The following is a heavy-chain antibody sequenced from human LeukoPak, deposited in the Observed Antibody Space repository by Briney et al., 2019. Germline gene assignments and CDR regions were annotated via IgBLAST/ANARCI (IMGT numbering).Heavy chain of an antibody. CDR2: LNQDGSEE. CDR3: VRDGGVSGYDLLDY. Sequence: GGSLRLFCAASGFTFSHYWMTWVRQAPGKGLEWVAQLNQDGSEEYYMDSVKARFTISRDNAKNSVFLQMNSLRAKDTAVYYCVRDGGVSGYDLLDYWGQGTLVTVSS. CDR1: GFTFSHYW. J-gene: IGHJ4*02. D-gene: IGHD5-12*01. V-gene: IGHV3-7*01.